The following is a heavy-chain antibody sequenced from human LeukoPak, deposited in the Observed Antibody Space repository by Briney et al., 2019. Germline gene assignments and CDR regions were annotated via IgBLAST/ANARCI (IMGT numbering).Heavy chain of an antibody. D-gene: IGHD1-26*01. Sequence: SETLSLTCAVSGGSLSVYYWSWIRQPPGKGLEWIGEINHSGSTNYNPSLKSRVTISVDTSKNQFSLKLSSVTAADTAVYYCARGVGATVYYFDYWGQGTLVTVSS. J-gene: IGHJ4*02. CDR2: INHSGST. V-gene: IGHV4-34*01. CDR1: GGSLSVYY. CDR3: ARGVGATVYYFDY.